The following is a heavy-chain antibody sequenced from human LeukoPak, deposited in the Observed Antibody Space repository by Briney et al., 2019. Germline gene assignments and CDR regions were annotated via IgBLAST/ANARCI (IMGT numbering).Heavy chain of an antibody. D-gene: IGHD1-26*01. Sequence: SETLSLTCTVSGGSISSSSYYWGWVRQPRGRGLEWIGSMYYSGTTYYNPSLKSRVTICVDTSKNRFALKLPAVTAADTAVYYCARPASSGTFHPGAFDIWGQGTMVTVSS. CDR3: ARPASSGTFHPGAFDI. CDR2: MYYSGTT. CDR1: GGSISSSSYY. J-gene: IGHJ3*02. V-gene: IGHV4-39*01.